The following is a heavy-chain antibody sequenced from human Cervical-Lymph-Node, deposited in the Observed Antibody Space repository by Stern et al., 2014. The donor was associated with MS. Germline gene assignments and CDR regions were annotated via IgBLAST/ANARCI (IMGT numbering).Heavy chain of an antibody. CDR1: GYTFPNYY. J-gene: IGHJ6*02. D-gene: IGHD6-19*01. V-gene: IGHV1-46*01. CDR2: INCSGGST. CDR3: AREVAGHRLGMMDV. Sequence: VQLVESGAEVKKPGASVKVSCKASGYTFPNYYMHWVRQAPGQGLEWMGIINCSGGSTTYAQKFQGRVTMTRDTSTTTVYMELNSPRSEDTAVYYCAREVAGHRLGMMDVWGQGTTVIVSS.